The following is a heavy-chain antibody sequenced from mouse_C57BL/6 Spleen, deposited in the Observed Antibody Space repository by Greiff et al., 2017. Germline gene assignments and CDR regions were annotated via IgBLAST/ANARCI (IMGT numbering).Heavy chain of an antibody. CDR3: ATAQATWYFDV. J-gene: IGHJ1*03. CDR1: GYTFTSYW. CDR2: INPSNGGT. V-gene: IGHV1-53*01. D-gene: IGHD3-2*02. Sequence: QVQLKEPGTELVKPGASVKLSCKASGYTFTSYWMHWVKQRPGQGLEWIGNINPSNGGTNYNEKFKSKATLTVDKSSSTAYMQLSSLTSEDSAVYYCATAQATWYFDVWGTGTTVTVSS.